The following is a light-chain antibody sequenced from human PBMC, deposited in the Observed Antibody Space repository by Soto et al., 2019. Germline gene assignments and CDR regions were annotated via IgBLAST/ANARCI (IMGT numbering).Light chain of an antibody. CDR2: AAS. CDR1: QGISSY. Sequence: EIQLTQSPSFLSASVGDRVTITCQASQGISSYLAWYQQKPGKAPNLLIYAASTLQSGVPSRFSGSGSGTEFTLTISSLQPEDFATYYCQHFNSYPLTFGGGTKVDIK. CDR3: QHFNSYPLT. J-gene: IGKJ4*01. V-gene: IGKV1-9*01.